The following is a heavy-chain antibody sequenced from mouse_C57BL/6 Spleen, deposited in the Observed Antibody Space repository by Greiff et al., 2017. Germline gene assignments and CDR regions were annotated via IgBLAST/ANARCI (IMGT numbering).Heavy chain of an antibody. CDR1: GFNIKDYY. J-gene: IGHJ4*01. CDR3: ARGAMVTTRAMDY. D-gene: IGHD2-2*01. V-gene: IGHV14-2*01. Sequence: VQLQQSGAELVKPGASVKLSCTASGFNIKDYYMHWVKQRTEQGLAWIGRIDPEDGETKYAPKFQGKATITADTSSNTAYLQLSSLTSEDTAVYYCARGAMVTTRAMDYWGQGTSVTVSS. CDR2: IDPEDGET.